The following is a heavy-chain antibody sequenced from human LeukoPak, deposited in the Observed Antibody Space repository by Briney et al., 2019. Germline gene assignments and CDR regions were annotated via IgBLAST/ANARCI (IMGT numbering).Heavy chain of an antibody. Sequence: PSETLSLTCAVSGGSISSGGYSWSGIRQPPGKGLEWIGYIYHSGSTYYNPSLKSRVTISVDRSKNQFSLKLSSVTAADTAVYYCARDRLYGMELDYWGQGTLVTVSS. J-gene: IGHJ4*02. V-gene: IGHV4-30-2*01. CDR3: ARDRLYGMELDY. CDR2: IYHSGST. D-gene: IGHD3-16*02. CDR1: GGSISSGGYS.